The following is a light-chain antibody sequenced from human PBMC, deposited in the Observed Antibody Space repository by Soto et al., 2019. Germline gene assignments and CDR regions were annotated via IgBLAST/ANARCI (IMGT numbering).Light chain of an antibody. CDR1: QGIGSF. J-gene: IGKJ1*01. V-gene: IGKV1-9*01. CDR2: SAS. Sequence: DIQLTQSPSFLSASLGDRVTITCRASQGIGSFLAWYQQKPGIAPRLLIYSASTLQSGVSLRFSGSGSGTEFPLTISSLQSEDFATYYCQQFKSYPPTFGQGTKVEIK. CDR3: QQFKSYPPT.